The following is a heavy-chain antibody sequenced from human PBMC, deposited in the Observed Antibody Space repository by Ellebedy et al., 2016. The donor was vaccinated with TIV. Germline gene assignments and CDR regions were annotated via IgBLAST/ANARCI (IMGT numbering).Heavy chain of an antibody. Sequence: SETLSLTCTVSGGSISSYYWSWIRQPPGKGLEWIGYIYYSGSTNYNPSLKSRVTISVDTSKNQFSLKLSSVTAADTAVYYCARGGVATIAFLDYWGQGTLVTVSS. J-gene: IGHJ4*02. CDR2: IYYSGST. CDR3: ARGGVATIAFLDY. D-gene: IGHD5-12*01. CDR1: GGSISSYY. V-gene: IGHV4-59*01.